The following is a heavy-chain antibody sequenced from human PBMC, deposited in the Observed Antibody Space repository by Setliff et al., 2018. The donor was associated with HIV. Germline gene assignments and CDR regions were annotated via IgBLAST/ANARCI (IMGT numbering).Heavy chain of an antibody. J-gene: IGHJ4*02. Sequence: SLRLSCASSGFTFSSYAMTWVRQAPGKGLECVAVISGSGGGTYYADSVKGRFVISREKSKSTLYLQMNSLRAEDTAVYYCAKKTAAYTSGSWLHYWGQGTLVTVSS. CDR1: GFTFSSYA. CDR3: AKKTAAYTSGSWLHY. D-gene: IGHD3-10*01. V-gene: IGHV3-23*01. CDR2: ISGSGGGT.